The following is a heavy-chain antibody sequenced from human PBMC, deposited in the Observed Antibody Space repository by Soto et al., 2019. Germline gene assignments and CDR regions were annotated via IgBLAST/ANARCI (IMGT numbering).Heavy chain of an antibody. D-gene: IGHD2-15*01. J-gene: IGHJ5*02. V-gene: IGHV4-39*01. Sequence: SESRSLTCTVAGGSISSSSYYWGWIRQNPGKGLDWIGSIYYSGSTYYNPSLRSRVTISVDTSKNQFSLKLSSVTAADTAVYYCARPQGYCSGGSCATDNWFDPWGQGTRVTVS. CDR2: IYYSGST. CDR1: GGSISSSSYY. CDR3: ARPQGYCSGGSCATDNWFDP.